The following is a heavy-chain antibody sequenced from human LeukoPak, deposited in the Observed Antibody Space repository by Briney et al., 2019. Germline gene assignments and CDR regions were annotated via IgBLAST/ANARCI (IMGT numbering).Heavy chain of an antibody. CDR2: IPYDGSNK. V-gene: IGHV3-30-3*01. CDR1: GFTFSSYA. Sequence: PGGSLRPSCAASGFTFSSYAMHWVRQAPGKGLEWVAVIPYDGSNKYYADPVKGRFTISRDNSKNTLYLQMNSLRAEDTAVYYCARDQDIVVVPAAILDYWGQGTLVTVSS. D-gene: IGHD2-2*01. CDR3: ARDQDIVVVPAAILDY. J-gene: IGHJ4*02.